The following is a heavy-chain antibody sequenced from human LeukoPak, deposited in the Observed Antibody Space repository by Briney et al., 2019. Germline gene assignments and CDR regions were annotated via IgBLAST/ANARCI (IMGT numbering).Heavy chain of an antibody. CDR1: GGSISSSSYY. Sequence: SETLSLTCTVSGGSISSSSYYWGWIRQPPGKGLEWIGSIYYSGRTYYNPSLKSRVTISIDTSKNQFSLKLSSVTAADTAVYYCARGKGRAVRGVMKEPPYFDYWGQGTLVTVSS. J-gene: IGHJ4*02. V-gene: IGHV4-39*07. CDR3: ARGKGRAVRGVMKEPPYFDY. CDR2: IYYSGRT. D-gene: IGHD3-10*01.